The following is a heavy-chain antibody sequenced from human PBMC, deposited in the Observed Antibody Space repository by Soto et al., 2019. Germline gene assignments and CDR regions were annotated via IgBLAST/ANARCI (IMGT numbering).Heavy chain of an antibody. CDR1: GFTFSDYA. J-gene: IGHJ5*02. D-gene: IGHD3-16*01. Sequence: QSGGSLRLSCVTSGFTFSDYAMHWVRQAPGKGLEWVAVIRPDGSNRYYADSVKGRFTISRDISKNTLYLQMSSLRADDTAVYFCARVGRPQHLLTGFDNWGQGTLVTVSS. CDR3: ARVGRPQHLLTGFDN. V-gene: IGHV3-33*01. CDR2: IRPDGSNR.